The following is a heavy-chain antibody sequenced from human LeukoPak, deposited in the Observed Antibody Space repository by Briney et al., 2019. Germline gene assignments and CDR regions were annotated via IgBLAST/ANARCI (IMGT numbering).Heavy chain of an antibody. Sequence: SETLSLTCTVSGGSISSYYWSWIRQPPGKGLDWIGYIYYSGSTNYNPSLKSRVTISVDTSKNQFSLKLSSVTAADTAVYYCASLYCSGTSCYPDYWGQGPLVTVSS. V-gene: IGHV4-59*01. J-gene: IGHJ4*02. CDR1: GGSISSYY. CDR2: IYYSGST. D-gene: IGHD2-15*01. CDR3: ASLYCSGTSCYPDY.